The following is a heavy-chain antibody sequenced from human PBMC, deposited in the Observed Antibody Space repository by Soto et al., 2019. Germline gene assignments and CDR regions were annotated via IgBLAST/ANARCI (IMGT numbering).Heavy chain of an antibody. CDR2: IKTDASEK. CDR1: GFTLRSYW. D-gene: IGHD3-3*01. Sequence: SLRLSCAASGFTLRSYWMSWVRQAPGKGLEWLATIKTDASEKKYVDSVKGRFTVFRDNAKNSLYLQMDSLRAEDTAVYYCARWSYLDYWGQGTRVTVS. V-gene: IGHV3-7*01. J-gene: IGHJ4*02. CDR3: ARWSYLDY.